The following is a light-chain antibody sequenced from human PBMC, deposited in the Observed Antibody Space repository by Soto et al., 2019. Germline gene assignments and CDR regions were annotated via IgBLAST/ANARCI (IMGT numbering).Light chain of an antibody. J-gene: IGKJ2*01. Sequence: EIVMTQSPATLSVSPGERATLSCRASQSVSSKLAWFQQKPGQAPSLLIYGVSTRAIGVPVRFSGSGSGTEFTLTINSLQSGDFEVYYCQQYNNWPHTFGQGTKVDIK. V-gene: IGKV3-15*01. CDR1: QSVSSK. CDR2: GVS. CDR3: QQYNNWPHT.